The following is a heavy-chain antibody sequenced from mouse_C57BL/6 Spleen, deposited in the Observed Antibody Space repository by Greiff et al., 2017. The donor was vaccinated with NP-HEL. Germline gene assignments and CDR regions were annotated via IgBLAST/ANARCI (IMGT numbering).Heavy chain of an antibody. Sequence: QVQLKESGAELARPGASVKLSCKASGYTFTSYGISWVKQRTGQGLEWIGEIYPRSGNTYYNEKFKGKATLTADKSSSTAYMELRSLTSEDSAVYFCARYGNFCYWGQGTTLTVSS. D-gene: IGHD2-1*01. CDR1: GYTFTSYG. J-gene: IGHJ2*01. CDR3: ARYGNFCY. V-gene: IGHV1-81*01. CDR2: IYPRSGNT.